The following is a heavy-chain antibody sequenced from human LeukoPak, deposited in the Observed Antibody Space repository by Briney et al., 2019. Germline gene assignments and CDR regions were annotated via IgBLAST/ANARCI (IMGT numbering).Heavy chain of an antibody. CDR2: IYYSGST. D-gene: IGHD1-1*01. CDR3: AREVGLATFDY. CDR1: GFTFSSYS. V-gene: IGHV4-59*06. J-gene: IGHJ4*02. Sequence: MTGGSLRLSCAASGFTFSSYSMNWVRQAPGKGLEWIGYIYYSGSTYYNPSLKSRVTISVDTSKNQFSLKLSSVTAADTAVYYCAREVGLATFDYWGQGTLVTVSS.